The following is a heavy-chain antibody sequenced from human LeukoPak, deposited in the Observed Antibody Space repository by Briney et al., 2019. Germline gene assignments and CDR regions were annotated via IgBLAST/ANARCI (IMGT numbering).Heavy chain of an antibody. V-gene: IGHV4-59*01. CDR3: ARDDGYNFWYFDY. CDR1: GGSISNYY. CDR2: IYYSGST. J-gene: IGHJ4*02. Sequence: SETLSLTCTVSGGSISNYYWSWIRQPPGKGLEWIGYIYYSGSTNYNPSLKSRVTISVDTSKNQFSLKLSSVTAADTAVYYCARDDGYNFWYFDYWGQGTLVTVSS. D-gene: IGHD5-24*01.